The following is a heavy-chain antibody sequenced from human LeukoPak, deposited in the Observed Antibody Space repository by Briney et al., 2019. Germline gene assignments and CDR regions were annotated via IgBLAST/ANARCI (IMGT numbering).Heavy chain of an antibody. V-gene: IGHV3-9*01. CDR1: GFTFDDYA. J-gene: IGHJ4*02. D-gene: IGHD3-16*01. Sequence: PGGSLRLSCAASGFTFDDYAMHWVRQAPGKGLEWVSGISWNSGSIGYADSVKGRFTISRDNAKNSLYLQMNSLRAEDTALYYCAKAKDPYGSAYDYWGQGTLVTVPS. CDR2: ISWNSGSI. CDR3: AKAKDPYGSAYDY.